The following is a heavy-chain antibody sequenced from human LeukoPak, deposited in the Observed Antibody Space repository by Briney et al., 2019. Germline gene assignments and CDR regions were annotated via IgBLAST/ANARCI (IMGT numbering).Heavy chain of an antibody. J-gene: IGHJ5*02. CDR1: GDSVSSNSAA. V-gene: IGHV6-1*01. CDR2: TYYRSKLYN. D-gene: IGHD6-19*01. CDR3: ARDRRSSGWYWFDP. Sequence: ASQTLSLTCAISGDSVSSNSAAWNWIRQSPSRGLEWLGRTYYRSKLYNDYAVSVKSRITINPDTSKNQFSLQLNSVTPEDTAVYYCARDRRSSGWYWFDPWGQGTLVTVSS.